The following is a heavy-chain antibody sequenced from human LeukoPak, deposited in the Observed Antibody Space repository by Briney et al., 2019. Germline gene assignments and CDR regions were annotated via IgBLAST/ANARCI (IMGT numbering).Heavy chain of an antibody. V-gene: IGHV1-2*02. Sequence: ASVKVSCKASGYTFTGYYMHWVRQAPGQGLEWMGWINPNSGGTNYAQKFQGRVTMTRDTSISTAYMELSRLRSDDTAAYYCARDFYCSSTSCSHWGQGTLVTVSS. D-gene: IGHD2-2*01. CDR2: INPNSGGT. CDR1: GYTFTGYY. CDR3: ARDFYCSSTSCSH. J-gene: IGHJ4*02.